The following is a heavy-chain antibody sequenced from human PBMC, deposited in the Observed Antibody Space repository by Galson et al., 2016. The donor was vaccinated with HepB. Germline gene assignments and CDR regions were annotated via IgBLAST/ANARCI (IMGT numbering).Heavy chain of an antibody. J-gene: IGHJ4*02. CDR1: GFTFSGYS. V-gene: IGHV3-30*04. Sequence: SLRLSCAASGFTFSGYSMHWVRQAPGKGLEWVAEIVSHNGSQREYADSVKGRFTISRDNSKKMLYLEMSSLRVEDTAVYYCARGAYSSGYILCVLWGQGTLVTVSS. CDR2: VSHNGSQR. CDR3: ARGAYSSGYILCVL. D-gene: IGHD3-22*01.